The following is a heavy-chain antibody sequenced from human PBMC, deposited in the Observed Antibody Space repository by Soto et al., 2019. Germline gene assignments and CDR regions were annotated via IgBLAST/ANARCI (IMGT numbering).Heavy chain of an antibody. V-gene: IGHV5-51*01. J-gene: IGHJ4*02. D-gene: IGHD6-19*01. Sequence: GESLKISCKGSGYSFTSYWIGWVRQMPGKGLEWMGIIYPGDSDTRYSPSFQGQVTISADKSVSTAYLQWSSLKASDTAMYYCARHVAVAGTLFDYWGQGTLVTVSS. CDR1: GYSFTSYW. CDR3: ARHVAVAGTLFDY. CDR2: IYPGDSDT.